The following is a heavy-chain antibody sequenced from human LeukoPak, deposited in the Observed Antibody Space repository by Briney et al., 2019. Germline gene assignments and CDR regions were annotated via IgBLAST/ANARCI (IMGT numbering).Heavy chain of an antibody. CDR2: VNPNSGAK. J-gene: IGHJ3*02. D-gene: IGHD1-1*01. Sequence: GASVKVSCKASGGTFSSYAISWVRQAPGQGLEWVGWVNPNSGAKKSAQKFQGRVAMTTDTSTSTAYLELSSLTSDDTAVYFCARDRGWNDDHDSFDIWGQGTMVTVSS. CDR1: GGTFSSYA. V-gene: IGHV1-2*02. CDR3: ARDRGWNDDHDSFDI.